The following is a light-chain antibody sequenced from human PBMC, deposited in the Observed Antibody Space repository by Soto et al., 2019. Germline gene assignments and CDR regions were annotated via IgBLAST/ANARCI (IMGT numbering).Light chain of an antibody. V-gene: IGLV1-44*01. CDR1: SSNIGRDT. Sequence: QSVLTQPPSASGTPGQRVTISCSGASSNIGRDTVNWYQQLPGTAPKLLIHRINQRPSGVPGRFSGSKSGTSASLAISGLQSEDEADYYCASWDASLNGWVFGGGTKVTVL. CDR3: ASWDASLNGWV. J-gene: IGLJ3*02. CDR2: RIN.